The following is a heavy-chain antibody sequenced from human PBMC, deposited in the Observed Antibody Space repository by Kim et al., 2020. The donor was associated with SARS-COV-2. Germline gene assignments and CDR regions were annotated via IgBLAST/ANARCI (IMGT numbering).Heavy chain of an antibody. CDR3: ARDQTQEILTSFSSFYGMD. CDR1: GYTFSNYF. CDR2: INPGGGRT. J-gene: IGHJ6*01. V-gene: IGHV1-46*01. Sequence: ASVKVSCKASGYTFSNYFIHWVRQAPGQGLEWMGFINPGGGRTRYAQRFEGRLTFTRDTSTSTVYMELSSLRSDDTAVYYCARDQTQEILTSFSSFYGMD. D-gene: IGHD3-9*01.